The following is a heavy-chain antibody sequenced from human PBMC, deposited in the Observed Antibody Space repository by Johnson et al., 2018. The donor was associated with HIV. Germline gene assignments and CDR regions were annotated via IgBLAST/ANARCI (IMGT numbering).Heavy chain of an antibody. CDR3: AKERGKRWLHPRDAFDI. CDR2: ISYDGSNK. V-gene: IGHV3-30*18. CDR1: GFTFSSYG. D-gene: IGHD5-24*01. Sequence: QVQLVESGGGVVQPVRSLRLSCAASGFTFSSYGMHWVRQAPGKGLEWVAVISYDGSNKYYADSVKGRFTISRDNSKNTLYLRMNSLRAEDTAVYYCAKERGKRWLHPRDAFDIWGQGTMVTVSS. J-gene: IGHJ3*02.